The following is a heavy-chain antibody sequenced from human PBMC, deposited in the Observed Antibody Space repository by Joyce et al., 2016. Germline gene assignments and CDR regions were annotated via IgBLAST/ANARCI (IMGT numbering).Heavy chain of an antibody. J-gene: IGHJ5*02. V-gene: IGHV3-7*03. CDR1: GFSFRYFW. D-gene: IGHD6-13*01. CDR3: TRGSGTGWFDP. Sequence: EVYLVESGGGLVQPGGSLRFSCAASGFSFRYFWMDWVRQAQGKGLEWVAQINEDGSEKNYMDSLRGRFTISRDNAKNSVDLQINSLRVEDTAVYYCTRGSGTGWFDPWGQGTLVTVSS. CDR2: INEDGSEK.